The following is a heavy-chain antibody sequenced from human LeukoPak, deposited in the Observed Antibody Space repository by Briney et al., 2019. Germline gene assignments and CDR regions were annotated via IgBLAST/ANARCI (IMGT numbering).Heavy chain of an antibody. D-gene: IGHD1-14*01. Sequence: GGSLRLSCAASGFTFSSYAKNWVRQAPGTGLESVSAISGSGGSTYYADSVKGRFTISRDNSKNKLYLQMNSLSAEDTAVYYCAKPARTDYSDFGGQGTLVTVSS. CDR3: AKPARTDYSDF. V-gene: IGHV3-23*01. CDR2: ISGSGGST. J-gene: IGHJ4*02. CDR1: GFTFSSYA.